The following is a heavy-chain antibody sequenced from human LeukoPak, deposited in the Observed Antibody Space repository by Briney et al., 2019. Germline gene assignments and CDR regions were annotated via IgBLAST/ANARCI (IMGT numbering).Heavy chain of an antibody. CDR3: AREGGRQGYSSGWYEAFDI. D-gene: IGHD6-19*01. V-gene: IGHV4-59*01. CDR1: GGSISSYY. Sequence: SETLSLTCTVSGGSISSYYWSWIRQPPGKGLEWTGYIYYSGSTNYNPSLKSRVTISVDTSKNQFSLKLSSVTAADTAVYYCAREGGRQGYSSGWYEAFDIWGQGTMVTVSS. J-gene: IGHJ3*02. CDR2: IYYSGST.